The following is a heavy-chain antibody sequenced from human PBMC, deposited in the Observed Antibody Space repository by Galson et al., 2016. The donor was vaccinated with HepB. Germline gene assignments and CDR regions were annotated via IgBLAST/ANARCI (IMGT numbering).Heavy chain of an antibody. CDR3: ATDSRYGDPGFFDH. J-gene: IGHJ4*02. V-gene: IGHV4-31*03. Sequence: TLSLTCTDSGASISRGLSPWTWIRQRPGEGLGWVGYVSSSGTTNYNASLKGRIAMSVDTSKNEFPVTLTSLTAADTAVYYCATDSRYGDPGFFDHWGRGPLVTVSS. CDR1: GASISRGLSP. CDR2: VSSSGTT. D-gene: IGHD4-17*01.